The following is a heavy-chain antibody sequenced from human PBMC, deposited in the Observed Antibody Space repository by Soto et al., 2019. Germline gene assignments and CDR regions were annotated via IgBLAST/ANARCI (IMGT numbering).Heavy chain of an antibody. CDR3: ARGSQLERDALDI. CDR2: IYYTGHT. V-gene: IGHV4-31*03. J-gene: IGHJ3*02. Sequence: TSETLSLTCSVSGVSINSGGYYWSWIRHHPGKGLEWIGYIYYTGHTFYNASLKSRVAMSLDTSKNQFSLKLSSVTAADTAVYYCARGSQLERDALDIWGQGTMVT. D-gene: IGHD1-1*01. CDR1: GVSINSGGYY.